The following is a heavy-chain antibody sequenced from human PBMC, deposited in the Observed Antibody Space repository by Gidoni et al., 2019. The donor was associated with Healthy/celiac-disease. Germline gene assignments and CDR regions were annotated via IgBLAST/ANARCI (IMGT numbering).Heavy chain of an antibody. CDR1: GGSFSGYY. V-gene: IGHV4-34*01. CDR2: INHSGST. J-gene: IGHJ3*02. D-gene: IGHD1-1*01. CDR3: ARASRERGMGQRHAFDI. Sequence: QVQLQQWGAGLLKPSETLSLTCAVYGGSFSGYYWSWIRQPPGKGLEWIGEINHSGSTNYNPSLKSRVTISVDTSKNQFSLKLSSVTAADTAVYYCARASRERGMGQRHAFDIWGQGTMVTVSS.